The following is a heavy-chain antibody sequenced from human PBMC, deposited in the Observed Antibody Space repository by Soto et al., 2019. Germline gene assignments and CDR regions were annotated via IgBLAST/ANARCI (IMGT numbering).Heavy chain of an antibody. Sequence: ASVKVSCKASGYTLTSYGISWVRQAPGQGLEWMGWISAYNGNTNYAQKLQGRVTMTTDTSTSTAYMELRSLRSDDTAVYYCARDADTAMVMDYWGQGTLVTVSS. CDR2: ISAYNGNT. CDR3: ARDADTAMVMDY. V-gene: IGHV1-18*01. D-gene: IGHD5-18*01. CDR1: GYTLTSYG. J-gene: IGHJ4*02.